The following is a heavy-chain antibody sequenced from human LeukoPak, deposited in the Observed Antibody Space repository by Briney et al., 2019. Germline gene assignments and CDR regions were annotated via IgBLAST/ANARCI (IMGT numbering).Heavy chain of an antibody. CDR3: LAISGDSSGYYNDY. V-gene: IGHV4-59*01. J-gene: IGHJ4*02. CDR2: IYYSGST. Sequence: SETLFLTCTVSGGSISSYYWSWIRQPPGKGLAWIGYIYYSGSTNYNPSLKSRVTISVDTSKNQFSLKLSSVTAADTAVYYCLAISGDSSGYYNDYWGQGTLVTVSS. CDR1: GGSISSYY. D-gene: IGHD3-22*01.